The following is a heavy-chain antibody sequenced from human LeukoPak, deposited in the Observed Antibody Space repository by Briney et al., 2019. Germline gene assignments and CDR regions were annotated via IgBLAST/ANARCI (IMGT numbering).Heavy chain of an antibody. CDR3: ARVSFGIYYDSSGPFDY. CDR1: GYTFTGYY. Sequence: ASVKVSCKASGYTFTGYYMHWVRQAPGQGLEWMGGIIPIFGTANYAQKFQGRVTITTDESTSTAYVELSSLRSEDTAVYYCARVSFGIYYDSSGPFDYWGQGTLVTVSS. D-gene: IGHD3-22*01. CDR2: IIPIFGTA. J-gene: IGHJ4*02. V-gene: IGHV1-69*05.